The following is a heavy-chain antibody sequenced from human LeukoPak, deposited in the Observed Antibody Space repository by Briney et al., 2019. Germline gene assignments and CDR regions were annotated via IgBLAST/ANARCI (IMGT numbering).Heavy chain of an antibody. J-gene: IGHJ5*02. Sequence: PSETLSLTCTLSGGSISSGGYYWSWIRQPPGKGLEWIGEINHSGSTNYNPSLKSRVTISVDTSKNQFSLKLSSVTAADTAVYYCARGTYFCTGGSCSLNCFDPWGQGTLVTVSS. CDR2: INHSGST. CDR3: ARGTYFCTGGSCSLNCFDP. CDR1: GGSISSGGYY. D-gene: IGHD2-15*01. V-gene: IGHV4-39*07.